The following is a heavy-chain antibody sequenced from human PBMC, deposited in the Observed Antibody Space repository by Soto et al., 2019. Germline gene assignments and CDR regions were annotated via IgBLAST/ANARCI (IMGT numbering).Heavy chain of an antibody. D-gene: IGHD6-25*01. CDR2: IIPIFGTA. J-gene: IGHJ5*02. CDR1: GGTFSSYA. Sequence: QVQLVQSGAEVKKPGSSVKVSCKASGGTFSSYAISWVRQAPGQGLEWMGGIIPIFGTANYAQKFQGRVTITADESTSTADMELGSLRSEDTGVYYCARDKGGYSSAGWFDPWGQGTLVTVSS. CDR3: ARDKGGYSSAGWFDP. V-gene: IGHV1-69*01.